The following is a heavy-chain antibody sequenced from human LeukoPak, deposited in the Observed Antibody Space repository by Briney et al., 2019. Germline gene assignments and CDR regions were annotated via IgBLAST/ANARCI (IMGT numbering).Heavy chain of an antibody. CDR3: ARDLERYGLEFSSLPGPTKQRYNSFDP. CDR1: GFTFSTYT. V-gene: IGHV3-21*01. D-gene: IGHD1-1*01. Sequence: TGGSLRLSCAASGFTFSTYTMNWVRQAPGKGLEWVSSITTTSSYIYYADSVEGRFTISRDNAKNSLYLQMNSLRADDTAVYFCARDLERYGLEFSSLPGPTKQRYNSFDPWGQGTLVTVSS. CDR2: ITTTSSYI. J-gene: IGHJ5*02.